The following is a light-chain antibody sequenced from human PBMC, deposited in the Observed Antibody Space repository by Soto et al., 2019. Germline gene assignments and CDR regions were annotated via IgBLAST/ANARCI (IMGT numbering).Light chain of an antibody. V-gene: IGKV3-15*01. CDR2: GAF. CDR3: QQYGSFSPIT. Sequence: EIVMTQSRATLSVSAWEGLTLSCRASQSMTTKLAWYQQKPGQAPRLLIHGAFTRATGIPARFSGSGSGTEFTLSISRLQTDDFATYYCQQYGSFSPITFGGGTKVDIK. J-gene: IGKJ4*01. CDR1: QSMTTK.